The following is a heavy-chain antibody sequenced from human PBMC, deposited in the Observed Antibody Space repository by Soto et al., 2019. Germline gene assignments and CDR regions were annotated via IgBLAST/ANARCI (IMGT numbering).Heavy chain of an antibody. CDR2: IYYSGST. V-gene: IGHV4-31*03. Sequence: QVQLQESGPGLVKPSQTLSLTCTVSGGSISSGGYYWSWIRQHPGKGLEWIGYIYYSGSTYYNPSLESRVTISVDTSKNQFSLKLSSVTAADTAVYYCAREHYDILTGYYLKDYWGQGTLVTVSS. D-gene: IGHD3-9*01. CDR3: AREHYDILTGYYLKDY. CDR1: GGSISSGGYY. J-gene: IGHJ4*02.